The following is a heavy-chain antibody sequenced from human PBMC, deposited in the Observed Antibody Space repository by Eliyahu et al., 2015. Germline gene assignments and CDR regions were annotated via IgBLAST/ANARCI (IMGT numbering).Heavy chain of an antibody. V-gene: IGHV3-33*01. D-gene: IGHD1-20*01. Sequence: QVQLVESGGGVVQPGRSLRXSCAASXFXFSXXGMHWVRQAPGKGLEGVAVIWYDGSNKYYADSVKGRFTISRDNSKNTLYLQMNSLRAEDTAVYYCARGWYNWNDEDYYGMDVWGQGTTVTVSS. CDR3: ARGWYNWNDEDYYGMDV. CDR1: XFXFSXXG. CDR2: IWYDGSNK. J-gene: IGHJ6*02.